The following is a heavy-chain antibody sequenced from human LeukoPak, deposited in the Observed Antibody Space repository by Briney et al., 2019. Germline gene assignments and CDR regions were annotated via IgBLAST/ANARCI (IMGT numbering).Heavy chain of an antibody. CDR2: ISHDGSNK. D-gene: IGHD3-10*01. CDR3: AKDVEELLWFGEFAAWFDP. J-gene: IGHJ5*02. Sequence: AGGSLRLSCAASGFTFSSYGMHWVRQAPGKGLEWVAVISHDGSNKYYADSVKGRFTTSRDNSKNTLYLQMNSLGAEDTAVYYCAKDVEELLWFGEFAAWFDPWGQGTLVTVSS. V-gene: IGHV3-30*18. CDR1: GFTFSSYG.